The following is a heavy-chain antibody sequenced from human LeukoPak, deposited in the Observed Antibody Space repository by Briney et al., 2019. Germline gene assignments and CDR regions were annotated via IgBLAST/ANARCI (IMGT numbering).Heavy chain of an antibody. CDR1: GGTFSSYA. J-gene: IGHJ2*01. D-gene: IGHD5-18*01. CDR3: ASAPDVDTGLSPFGL. Sequence: GASVTVSCKASGGTFSSYAISWVRQAPGQGLEWMGRIIPILGIANYAQKFQGRVTITADKSTSTAYMELSSLRSEDTAVYYCASAPDVDTGLSPFGLWGRGTLVTVSS. V-gene: IGHV1-69*10. CDR2: IIPILGIA.